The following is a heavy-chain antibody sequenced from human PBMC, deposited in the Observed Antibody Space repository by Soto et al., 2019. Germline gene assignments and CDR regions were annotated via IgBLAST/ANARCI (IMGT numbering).Heavy chain of an antibody. J-gene: IGHJ4*02. V-gene: IGHV3-30*03. Sequence: QVKLVESGGGVVQPGRPLRLSCKVSGFTLTTIGMNWARQVPGKGLAWVAFISQDGGRNDNADSVRGRFPISRDTSRNTLYLQMDSLRPEDTAVYYCASVADYWGQGTLVTVSS. CDR1: GFTLTTIG. CDR3: ASVADY. D-gene: IGHD2-21*01. CDR2: ISQDGGRN.